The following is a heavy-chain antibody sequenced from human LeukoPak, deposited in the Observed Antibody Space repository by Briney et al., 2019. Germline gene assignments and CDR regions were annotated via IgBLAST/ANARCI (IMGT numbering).Heavy chain of an antibody. CDR1: GFTFNNYW. D-gene: IGHD4-23*01. V-gene: IGHV3-7*01. CDR2: INKDGSTK. Sequence: PGGSLRLSCVASGFTFNNYWMAWVRQAPGKGLEWVANINKDGSTKQYVGSVKGRFTISRDNAKKSLLLQMTSLSAEDSALYYCARDDGGNLDYWGQGTLVTVSS. J-gene: IGHJ4*02. CDR3: ARDDGGNLDY.